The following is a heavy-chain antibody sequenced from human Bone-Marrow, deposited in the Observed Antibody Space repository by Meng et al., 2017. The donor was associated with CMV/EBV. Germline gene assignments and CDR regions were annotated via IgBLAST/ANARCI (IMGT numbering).Heavy chain of an antibody. Sequence: GESLKISCAASEFTFGNYAMSWVHQAPGRGLAWVSAITASGGSTFYADSVKGRFTVSRDNSKNTLYLQMSSLRAEDTALYYCAKAFSASWYREYYDDWGQGTLVTVSS. V-gene: IGHV3-23*01. D-gene: IGHD6-13*01. J-gene: IGHJ4*02. CDR1: EFTFGNYA. CDR3: AKAFSASWYREYYDD. CDR2: ITASGGST.